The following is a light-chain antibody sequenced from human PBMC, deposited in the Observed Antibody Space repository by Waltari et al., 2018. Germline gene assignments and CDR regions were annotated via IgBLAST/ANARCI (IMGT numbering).Light chain of an antibody. CDR1: QGIGNY. CDR2: TAS. Sequence: DIQMTQSPSSLSASVGDRVTITCRASQGIGNYLAWYQQKPGTVPKLLIYTASTLQSGVPSRFSGSGSAADFTLTISSLQPEDAATYYCQNYNSAPFTFGPGTRVEIK. V-gene: IGKV1-27*01. CDR3: QNYNSAPFT. J-gene: IGKJ3*01.